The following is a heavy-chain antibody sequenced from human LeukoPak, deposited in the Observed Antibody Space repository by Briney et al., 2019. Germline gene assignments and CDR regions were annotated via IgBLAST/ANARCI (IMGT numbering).Heavy chain of an antibody. V-gene: IGHV3-7*01. CDR1: GFTFSSFW. CDR3: ARLFRDVTTFDY. CDR2: IRQDGSQK. Sequence: GGSLRLSCAASGFTFSSFWMTWVRQAPGRGLDWVASIRQDGSQKYYVDSVKGRFTISRDNAENSLYLQMNSLRAEDTAVYYCARLFRDVTTFDYWGQGTLVTVSS. J-gene: IGHJ4*02. D-gene: IGHD1-1*01.